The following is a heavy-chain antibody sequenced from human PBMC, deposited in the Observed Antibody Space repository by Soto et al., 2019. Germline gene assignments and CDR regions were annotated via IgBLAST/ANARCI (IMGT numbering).Heavy chain of an antibody. D-gene: IGHD3-22*01. J-gene: IGHJ4*02. CDR1: GGTFSSYA. V-gene: IGHV1-69*06. Sequence: SVKVSCKASGGTFSSYAISWVRQAPGQGLEWMGGIIPIFGTANYAQKFQGRVTITADKSTSTAYMELSSLRSGDTAVYYCARGGSTYYYDSSGYLFRFWGQGTLVTVSS. CDR3: ARGGSTYYYDSSGYLFRF. CDR2: IIPIFGTA.